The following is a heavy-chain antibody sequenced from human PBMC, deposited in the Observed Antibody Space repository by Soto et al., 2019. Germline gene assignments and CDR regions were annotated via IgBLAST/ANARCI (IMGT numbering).Heavy chain of an antibody. CDR1: AFTFSSYR. Sequence: QVQLVESGGGVVQPGRSLRLSCAASAFTFSSYRIHWVRQAPGKGLDWVAVISYDASDKYYEDSVKGRFTISRDNSKNTLYLQMNSLRAEDTAVYYCVKERYGQLWLEDYGMDVWGQGTTVTVSS. J-gene: IGHJ6*02. CDR3: VKERYGQLWLEDYGMDV. D-gene: IGHD5-18*01. CDR2: ISYDASDK. V-gene: IGHV3-30*18.